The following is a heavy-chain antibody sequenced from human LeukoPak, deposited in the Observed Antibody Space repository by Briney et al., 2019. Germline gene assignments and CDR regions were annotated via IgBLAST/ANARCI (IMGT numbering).Heavy chain of an antibody. Sequence: SETLSLTCAVSGGSISSSNWWSWVRQPPGKGLEWIGEIYHSGSTNCNPSLKGRVTISVDKSKNQFSLKLSSVTAADTAVYYCARNTRLRQHFDYWGQGTLVTVSS. CDR1: GGSISSSNW. D-gene: IGHD3-16*01. V-gene: IGHV4-4*02. J-gene: IGHJ4*02. CDR3: ARNTRLRQHFDY. CDR2: IYHSGST.